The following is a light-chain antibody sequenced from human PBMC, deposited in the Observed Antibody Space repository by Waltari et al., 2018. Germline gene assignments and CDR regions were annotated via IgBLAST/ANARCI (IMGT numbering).Light chain of an antibody. CDR2: ETT. CDR3: CSYGESGTVI. V-gene: IGLV2-23*02. CDR1: SSDTGSDNL. Sequence: QSALTQPASVSGSPGQSIPTPCSDLSSDTGSDNLASWSQQHPHRSPHPILHETWYRQHPDRAPQLIVYETTKRPSGVSNRFSGSKSANTASLAISGLQAEDEAEYYCCSYGESGTVIFGRGTKLTVL. J-gene: IGLJ2*01.